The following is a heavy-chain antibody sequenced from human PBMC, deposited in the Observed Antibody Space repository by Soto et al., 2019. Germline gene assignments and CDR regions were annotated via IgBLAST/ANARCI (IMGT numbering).Heavy chain of an antibody. Sequence: PGESLKISCKASGYSFTSHWIAWVRQIPGKGLEWMGIIHPGDSDTRYSPSFQGQVTISADKSISTAYLQWSGLKASDTAMYYCARVPYSGSYYDWFDPWGQGPLVTVSS. J-gene: IGHJ5*02. CDR3: ARVPYSGSYYDWFDP. D-gene: IGHD1-26*01. CDR1: GYSFTSHW. V-gene: IGHV5-51*01. CDR2: IHPGDSDT.